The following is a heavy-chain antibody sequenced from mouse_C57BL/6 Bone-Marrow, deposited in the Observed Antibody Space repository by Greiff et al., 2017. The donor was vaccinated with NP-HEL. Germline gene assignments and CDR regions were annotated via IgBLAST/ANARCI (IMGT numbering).Heavy chain of an antibody. V-gene: IGHV1-42*01. Sequence: VQLQQSGPELVKPGASVKISCKASGYSFTGYYMNWVKQSPEKSLEWIGELNPSTGGTTYNQKFKDKATLTVDKSSSTAYMQIKSLTSEDSAVYYCARLLRSPKDFDYWGQGTTLTVSS. J-gene: IGHJ2*01. CDR3: ARLLRSPKDFDY. CDR1: GYSFTGYY. D-gene: IGHD1-1*01. CDR2: LNPSTGGT.